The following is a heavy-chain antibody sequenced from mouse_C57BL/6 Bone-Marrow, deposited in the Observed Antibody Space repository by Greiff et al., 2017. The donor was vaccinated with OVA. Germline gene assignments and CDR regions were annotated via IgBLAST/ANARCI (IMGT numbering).Heavy chain of an antibody. CDR2: INPGSGGT. CDR1: GYAFTNYL. CDR3: ASLWYPFAY. D-gene: IGHD2-1*01. J-gene: IGHJ3*01. Sequence: QVQLKQSGAELVRPGTSVKVSCKASGYAFTNYLIEWVKQRPGQGLEWIGVINPGSGGTNYNEKFKGKATLTADKSSSTAYMQLSSLTSEDSAVYFCASLWYPFAYWGQGTLVTVSA. V-gene: IGHV1-54*01.